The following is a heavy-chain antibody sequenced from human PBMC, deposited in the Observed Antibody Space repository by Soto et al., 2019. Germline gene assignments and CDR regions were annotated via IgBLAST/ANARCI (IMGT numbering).Heavy chain of an antibody. D-gene: IGHD1-20*01. CDR2: INAGNGNT. Sequence: ASVKVSCKASGYTFTSYAMHWVRQAPGQRLEWMGWINAGNGNTKYSQKFQGRVTITRDTSASTAYMELSSLRSEDTAVYYCARDPHPANWNGYYFYYWGQGTLVTVSS. J-gene: IGHJ4*02. CDR3: ARDPHPANWNGYYFYY. V-gene: IGHV1-3*01. CDR1: GYTFTSYA.